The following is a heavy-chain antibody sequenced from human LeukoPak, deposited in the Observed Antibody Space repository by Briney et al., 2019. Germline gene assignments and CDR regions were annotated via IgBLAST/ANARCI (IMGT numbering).Heavy chain of an antibody. D-gene: IGHD6-19*01. V-gene: IGHV3-53*01. CDR3: ARVAVAGTRDAFDI. J-gene: IGHJ3*02. CDR2: VYSGGST. Sequence: GGSLRLSCAASGFTVSSNYMSWVRQAPGKGLEWVSIVYSGGSTYYADSVKGRFTISRDNSKNTLYLQMNSLRAEDTAVYYCARVAVAGTRDAFDIWGQGTMVTVSS. CDR1: GFTVSSNY.